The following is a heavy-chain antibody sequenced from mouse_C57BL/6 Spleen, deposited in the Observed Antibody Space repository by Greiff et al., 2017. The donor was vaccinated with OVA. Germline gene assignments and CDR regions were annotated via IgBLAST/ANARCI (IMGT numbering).Heavy chain of an antibody. CDR2: IHPNSGST. J-gene: IGHJ2*01. Sequence: VQLQQPGAELVKPGASVKLSCKASGYTFTSYWMHWVKQRPGQGLEWIGMIHPNSGSTNYNEKFKSKATLTVDKSSSTGYMQLSSLTSEDSAVYYCARGGGNGGYFDYWGQGTTLTVSS. CDR3: ARGGGNGGYFDY. D-gene: IGHD2-1*01. V-gene: IGHV1-64*01. CDR1: GYTFTSYW.